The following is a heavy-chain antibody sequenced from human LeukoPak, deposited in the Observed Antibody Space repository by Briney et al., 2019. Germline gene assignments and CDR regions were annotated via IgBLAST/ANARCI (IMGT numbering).Heavy chain of an antibody. CDR2: ISAYNGNT. J-gene: IGHJ4*02. CDR1: GYTFTSHG. V-gene: IGHV1-18*01. CDR3: ARDVRTAAGFDRDDY. Sequence: GASVKVSCKASGYTFTSHGISWVRQAPGQGLEWMGWISAYNGNTNYAQELQGRVTMTTDTSTGTAYMELRSLRSDDTAVYYCARDVRTAAGFDRDDYWGQGTLVTVSS. D-gene: IGHD6-13*01.